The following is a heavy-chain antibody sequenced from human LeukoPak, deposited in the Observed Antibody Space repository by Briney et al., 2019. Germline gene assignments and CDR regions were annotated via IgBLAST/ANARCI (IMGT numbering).Heavy chain of an antibody. Sequence: SETLSLTCSVSGGSIRSTTYYWGWIRQPPGKGLEWIGSIYHSGSTYYNPSLKSRVTISVDTSKNQFSLKLSSVTAADTAVYYCARDIAYDSSGGGFDYWGQGTLVTVSS. CDR2: IYHSGST. D-gene: IGHD3-22*01. V-gene: IGHV4-39*07. CDR3: ARDIAYDSSGGGFDY. CDR1: GGSIRSTTYY. J-gene: IGHJ4*02.